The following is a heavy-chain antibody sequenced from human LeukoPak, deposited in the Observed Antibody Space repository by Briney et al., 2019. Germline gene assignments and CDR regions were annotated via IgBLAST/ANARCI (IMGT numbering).Heavy chain of an antibody. CDR3: ATDPMVRGVIIYFDY. J-gene: IGHJ4*02. CDR2: FDPEDGEA. Sequence: GASVKVSCKVSGYTLTELSMHWVRQAPGKGLEWMGGFDPEDGEAIYAQKFQGGVTMTEDTSTDTAYMELSSLRSEDTAVYYCATDPMVRGVIIYFDYWGQGTLVTVSS. CDR1: GYTLTELS. D-gene: IGHD3-10*01. V-gene: IGHV1-24*01.